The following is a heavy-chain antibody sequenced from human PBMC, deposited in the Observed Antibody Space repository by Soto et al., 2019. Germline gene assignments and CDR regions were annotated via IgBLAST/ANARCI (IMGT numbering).Heavy chain of an antibody. CDR3: ARGGYSPYYGMDV. J-gene: IGHJ6*02. V-gene: IGHV3-53*01. CDR1: GFTVSSNY. Sequence: EAQLVESGGGLIQPGGSLRLSCAASGFTVSSNYMSWVRQAPGKGLEWVSVIYSGGSTYYADSVKGRFTISRDNSKNTLYLQMNSLRAEDTAVYYCARGGYSPYYGMDVWGQGTTVTVSS. D-gene: IGHD5-18*01. CDR2: IYSGGST.